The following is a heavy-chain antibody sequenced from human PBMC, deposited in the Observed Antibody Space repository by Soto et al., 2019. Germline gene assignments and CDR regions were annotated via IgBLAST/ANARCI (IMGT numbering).Heavy chain of an antibody. J-gene: IGHJ5*02. CDR2: IYYSGRT. CDR3: ARGSFSSSSSWFDP. V-gene: IGHV4-31*03. CDR1: GGSISIGGYY. Sequence: PSETLSLTCPVSGGSISIGGYYWSWIRQHPGKGLEWIGYIYYSGRTYYNPSLHSRVSIAVDTTENQFSLKLTSVTAADTSVYHCARGSFSSSSSWFDPWGRGTLVTVSS. D-gene: IGHD6-6*01.